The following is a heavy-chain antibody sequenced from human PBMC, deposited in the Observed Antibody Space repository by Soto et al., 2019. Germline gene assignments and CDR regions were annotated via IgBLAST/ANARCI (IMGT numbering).Heavy chain of an antibody. CDR3: ATRGRYYTYYFDY. J-gene: IGHJ4*02. Sequence: EVQLLESGGGLVQPGGSLRLSCAASGFTFVGYSMSWARQAPGKGLEWVSAISGSGGSTYYADSVKGRFTISRDNSKNTLYLQMNSLRAEDTAVYYCATRGRYYTYYFDYWGQGTLVTVSS. V-gene: IGHV3-23*01. D-gene: IGHD3-3*01. CDR2: ISGSGGST. CDR1: GFTFVGYS.